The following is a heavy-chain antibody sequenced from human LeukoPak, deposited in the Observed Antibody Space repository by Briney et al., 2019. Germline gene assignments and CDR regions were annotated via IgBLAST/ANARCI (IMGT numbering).Heavy chain of an antibody. Sequence: GGSLRLSCAASGFTFSDYYMSWIRQAPGKGLEWVSYISSSGSTIYYADSVKGRFTISRDNAKNSLYLQMNSLRAEDTAVYYCARAYYYDSSGYYFPTYWGQGTLVTVSS. J-gene: IGHJ4*02. D-gene: IGHD3-22*01. V-gene: IGHV3-11*04. CDR1: GFTFSDYY. CDR2: ISSSGSTI. CDR3: ARAYYYDSSGYYFPTY.